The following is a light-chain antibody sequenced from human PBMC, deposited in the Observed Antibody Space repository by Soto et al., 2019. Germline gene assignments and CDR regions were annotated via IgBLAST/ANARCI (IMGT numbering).Light chain of an antibody. CDR1: QSISSW. CDR2: KAS. J-gene: IGKJ3*01. V-gene: IGKV1-5*03. Sequence: DIQMTQSPSTLSASVGDRVTITCRASQSISSWLAWYQRKPGKAPKLLIYKASSVESGVPSRFSGSGSGTEFTLTISSLQPDDFANYYCQQYNSYSFTFGPGTKVDIK. CDR3: QQYNSYSFT.